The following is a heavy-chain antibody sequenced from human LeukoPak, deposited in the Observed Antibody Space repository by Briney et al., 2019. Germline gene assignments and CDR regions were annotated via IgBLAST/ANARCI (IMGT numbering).Heavy chain of an antibody. Sequence: GASVKVSCKASGYTFTSYYMHWVRQAPGQGLEWMGIINPSGGSTSYAQKFQGRVTMTRDMSTSTVYMELRSLRSDDTAVYYCARDGTLLRYFDWLFGGPDWFDPWGQGTLVTVSS. CDR1: GYTFTSYY. D-gene: IGHD3-9*01. J-gene: IGHJ5*02. V-gene: IGHV1-46*01. CDR2: INPSGGST. CDR3: ARDGTLLRYFDWLFGGPDWFDP.